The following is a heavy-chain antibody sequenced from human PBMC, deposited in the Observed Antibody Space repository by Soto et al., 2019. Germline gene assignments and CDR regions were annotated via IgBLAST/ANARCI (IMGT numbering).Heavy chain of an antibody. J-gene: IGHJ4*02. D-gene: IGHD5-12*01. CDR2: ISGDGGST. V-gene: IGHV3-23*01. CDR1: GFTFSSYA. CDR3: ARGTPVEMATIPLDY. Sequence: GGSLRLSCAASGFTFSSYAMSWVRQAPGKGLEWVSVISGDGGSTYYADSVKGRFTISRDNAKNTLYLQMNSLRAEDTAMYYCARGTPVEMATIPLDYWGQGTLVTVSS.